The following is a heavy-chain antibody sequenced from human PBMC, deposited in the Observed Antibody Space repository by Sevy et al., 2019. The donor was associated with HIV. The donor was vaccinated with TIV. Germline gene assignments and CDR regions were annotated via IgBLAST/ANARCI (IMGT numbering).Heavy chain of an antibody. CDR3: ARDIVVVPAATWYGMDV. D-gene: IGHD2-2*01. Sequence: SETLSLTCTVSGGSVSSGSYYWSWIRQPPGKGLEWIGYIYYSGSTNYNPSLKSRVTISVDTSKNHFSLRLSTVTAADTAVYYCARDIVVVPAATWYGMDVWGQGTTVTVSS. CDR1: GGSVSSGSYY. V-gene: IGHV4-61*03. CDR2: IYYSGST. J-gene: IGHJ6*02.